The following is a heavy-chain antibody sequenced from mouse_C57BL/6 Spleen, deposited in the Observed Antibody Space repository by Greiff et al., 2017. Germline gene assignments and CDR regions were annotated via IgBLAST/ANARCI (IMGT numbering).Heavy chain of an antibody. CDR1: GFTFSDYY. J-gene: IGHJ1*03. D-gene: IGHD5-1*01. CDR3: ARESTSWYFDV. V-gene: IGHV5-16*01. Sequence: EVMLVESEGGLVQPGSSMTLSCTASGFTFSDYYMAWVRQVPEKGLEWVANINYDGSSTYYLDSLKSRFIISRDNAKNILYLQTSSLKSEDTATYYCARESTSWYFDVWGTGTTVTVSS. CDR2: INYDGSST.